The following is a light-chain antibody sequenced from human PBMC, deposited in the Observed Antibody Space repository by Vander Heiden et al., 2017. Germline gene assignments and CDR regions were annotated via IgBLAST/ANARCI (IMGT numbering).Light chain of an antibody. Sequence: EIVLTQYPATLSLSPGERATLSCRASQSVSSYLAWFQQKPGQAPRLLISDASNRTTGVPARFSGSGSGTDFTLTISSLEPEDFAVYYCHQRSSWPLTFGGGTKVEIK. CDR3: HQRSSWPLT. CDR2: DAS. J-gene: IGKJ4*01. V-gene: IGKV3-11*01. CDR1: QSVSSY.